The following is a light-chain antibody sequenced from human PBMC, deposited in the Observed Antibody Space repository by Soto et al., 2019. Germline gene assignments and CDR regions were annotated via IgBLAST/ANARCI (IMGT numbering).Light chain of an antibody. V-gene: IGLV1-44*01. J-gene: IGLJ3*02. CDR3: AAWDESLNGPGG. CDR2: NNN. Sequence: QSVLTQPPSASGTPGQRVTISCSGSSSNIGSNTVKWYQQLPGTAPKLLIYNNNQRPSGVPDRSSGSKYGTSASLAISGLQSEDEADYYCAAWDESLNGPGGFGGGTQLTVL. CDR1: SSNIGSNT.